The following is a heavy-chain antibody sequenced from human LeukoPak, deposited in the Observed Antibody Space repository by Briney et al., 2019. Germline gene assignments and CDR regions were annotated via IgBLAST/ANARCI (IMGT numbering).Heavy chain of an antibody. CDR1: GFTFSTYS. J-gene: IGHJ4*02. D-gene: IGHD6-13*01. Sequence: GGSLRLSCAASGFTFSTYSMNWVRQAPGKGLEWVSSISSSSSYIYYADSVKGRFTISRDNAKNSLYLQMNSLRAEDTAVYYCAKDRAAAGHYYFDYWGQGTLVTVSS. CDR2: ISSSSSYI. V-gene: IGHV3-21*04. CDR3: AKDRAAAGHYYFDY.